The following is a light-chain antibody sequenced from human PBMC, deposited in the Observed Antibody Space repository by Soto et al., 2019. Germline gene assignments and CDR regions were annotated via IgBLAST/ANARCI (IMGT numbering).Light chain of an antibody. CDR2: EVS. J-gene: IGLJ2*01. CDR3: SSYTISSTFVV. Sequence: QSALTQPPSVSGSPGQSVTISCTGTRSDVGSYNRVSWYQQPPGTAPKLMIYEVSNRPSGVPDRFSGSKSGNTASLTISGLQAEDEADYYCSSYTISSTFVVFGGGTKLTVL. V-gene: IGLV2-18*02. CDR1: RSDVGSYNR.